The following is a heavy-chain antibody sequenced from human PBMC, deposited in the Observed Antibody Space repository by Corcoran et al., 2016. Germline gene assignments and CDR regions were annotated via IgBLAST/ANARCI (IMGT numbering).Heavy chain of an antibody. CDR1: GYSFTSYW. Sequence: EVQLVQSGAEVKKPGESLKISCKGSGYSFTSYWIGWVRQMPGKGLEWMGIIYPGDSDTRYSPSFQGQVTISADKSISTAYLQWNSLKASDTAMYYCARPHPYYGDYPGYFDYWGQGTLVTVSS. CDR3: ARPHPYYGDYPGYFDY. V-gene: IGHV5-51*01. D-gene: IGHD4-17*01. CDR2: IYPGDSDT. J-gene: IGHJ4*02.